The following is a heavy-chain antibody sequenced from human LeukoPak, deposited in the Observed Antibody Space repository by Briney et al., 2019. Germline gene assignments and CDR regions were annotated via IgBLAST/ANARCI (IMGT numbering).Heavy chain of an antibody. CDR1: GGSISSSGYY. D-gene: IGHD2-21*01. Sequence: PSQTLSLTCTVSGGSISSSGYYWSWIRQPPGKGLEWIGYIYHSGSTYYNPSLKSRVTISVDRSKTQFSLKLSSVTAADTAVYYCARAIKDYCGGDCYSRWFDPWGQGTLVTVSS. J-gene: IGHJ5*02. CDR2: IYHSGST. CDR3: ARAIKDYCGGDCYSRWFDP. V-gene: IGHV4-30-2*01.